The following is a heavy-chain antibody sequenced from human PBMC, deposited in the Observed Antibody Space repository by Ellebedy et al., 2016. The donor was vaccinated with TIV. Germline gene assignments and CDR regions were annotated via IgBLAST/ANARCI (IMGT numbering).Heavy chain of an antibody. V-gene: IGHV4-59*08. CDR2: IYYSGST. J-gene: IGHJ4*02. CDR3: ARSLYNWNDPGEFDY. CDR1: SGSISSYY. Sequence: MPSETLSLTCTVSSGSISSYYWSWIRQPPGKGLEWIGCIYYSGSTNYNPSLKSRITISVDTSTNQFSLTLSSVTAADTAVYYCARSLYNWNDPGEFDYWGQGTLVTVSS. D-gene: IGHD1-1*01.